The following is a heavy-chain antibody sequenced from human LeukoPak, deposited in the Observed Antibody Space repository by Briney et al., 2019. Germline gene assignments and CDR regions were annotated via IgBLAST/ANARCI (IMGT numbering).Heavy chain of an antibody. V-gene: IGHV4-39*01. CDR1: GGSISSSSYY. Sequence: SETLSLTCTVSGGSISSSSYYWGWIRQPPGKGLEWIASIYYSGSTYYNPSLKSRVTISVETSKNQFSLKLSSVTAADTPVYSCARRLRYAYCSGGSCGGIDYWGQGTLVTVSS. J-gene: IGHJ4*02. CDR3: ARRLRYAYCSGGSCGGIDY. D-gene: IGHD2-15*01. CDR2: IYYSGST.